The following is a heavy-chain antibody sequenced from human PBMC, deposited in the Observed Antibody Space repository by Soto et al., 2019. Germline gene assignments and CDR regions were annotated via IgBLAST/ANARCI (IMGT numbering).Heavy chain of an antibody. J-gene: IGHJ4*02. D-gene: IGHD1-1*01. V-gene: IGHV3-23*01. CDR2: IDEDGSTT. Sequence: PGGSLRLSCAVSGFIFSDHGMNWVRQAPGKGLEWVSSIDEDGSTTHYADSVKGRFTISRDNSKNTLYLQMDSLRAEDTALYYCARVLYGFSYGKCDYWGQGXLVTVYS. CDR1: GFIFSDHG. CDR3: ARVLYGFSYGKCDY.